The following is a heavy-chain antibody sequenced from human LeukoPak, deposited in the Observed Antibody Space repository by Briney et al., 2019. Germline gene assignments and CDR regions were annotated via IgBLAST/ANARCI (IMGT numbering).Heavy chain of an antibody. CDR1: GGSISSSNW. Sequence: SETLSLTCAVSGGSISSSNWWSWVRQPPGKGLEWIGEIYHSGSTNYNPSLKSRVTISVDKSKNQFSLKLSSVTAADTAVYYCARGGAVVVTATDAFDIWGQGTMVTVSS. D-gene: IGHD2-21*02. CDR2: IYHSGST. V-gene: IGHV4-4*02. CDR3: ARGGAVVVTATDAFDI. J-gene: IGHJ3*02.